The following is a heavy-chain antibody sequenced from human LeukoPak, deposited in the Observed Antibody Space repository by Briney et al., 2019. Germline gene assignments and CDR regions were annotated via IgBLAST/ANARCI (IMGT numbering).Heavy chain of an antibody. CDR3: AGALPDYDILTGYYMGSAFDI. Sequence: PSETLSLTCTVSGGSISSYYWSWIRQPAGKGLEWIGRFYTTGSTNYNPSLKSRVTMSVDTSKNQFSLKLSSVTAADTAVYYCAGALPDYDILTGYYMGSAFDIWGQGTMVTVSS. D-gene: IGHD3-9*01. CDR2: FYTTGST. V-gene: IGHV4-4*07. CDR1: GGSISSYY. J-gene: IGHJ3*02.